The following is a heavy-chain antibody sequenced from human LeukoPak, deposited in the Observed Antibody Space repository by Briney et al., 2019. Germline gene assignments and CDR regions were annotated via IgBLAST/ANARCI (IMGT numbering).Heavy chain of an antibody. CDR2: IYTSGST. D-gene: IGHD1-1*01. J-gene: IGHJ6*02. Sequence: SETLSLTCAVYGGSFSGYYWSWIRQPAGKGLEWIGRIYTSGSTNYNPSLKSRVTMSVDTSKNQFSLKLSSVTAADTAVYYCARDGGIVQLERRWDYYYYGMDVWGQGTTVTVSS. CDR1: GGSFSGYY. CDR3: ARDGGIVQLERRWDYYYYGMDV. V-gene: IGHV4-4*07.